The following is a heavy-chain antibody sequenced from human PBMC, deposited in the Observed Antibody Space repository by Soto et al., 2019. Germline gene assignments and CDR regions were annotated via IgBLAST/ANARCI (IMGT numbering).Heavy chain of an antibody. V-gene: IGHV4-34*01. D-gene: IGHD1-26*01. J-gene: IGHJ1*01. Sequence: SETLSLTCAVYGGSFSGYYWSWIRQPPGKGLEWIGEINHSGSTNYNPSLKSRVTISVDTSKNQFSLKLSSVAAADTAVYYCARVPPWDPRFQYFQHWGQGTLVTVSS. CDR1: GGSFSGYY. CDR3: ARVPPWDPRFQYFQH. CDR2: INHSGST.